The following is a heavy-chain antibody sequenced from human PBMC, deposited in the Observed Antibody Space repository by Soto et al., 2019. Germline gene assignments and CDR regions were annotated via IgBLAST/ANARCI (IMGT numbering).Heavy chain of an antibody. D-gene: IGHD6-6*01. CDR2: IYYSGST. J-gene: IGHJ5*02. CDR1: GGSVNSGTYL. Sequence: AETLSLTCSVSGGSVNSGTYLWRLIRQPPGKGLEWISSIYYSGSTHYNPSLKSRVTISSDTSKNQFSLRLSSVTAADTAVYYCAGYHSSYFSFGPWGLGTLVTVSS. V-gene: IGHV4-61*01. CDR3: AGYHSSYFSFGP.